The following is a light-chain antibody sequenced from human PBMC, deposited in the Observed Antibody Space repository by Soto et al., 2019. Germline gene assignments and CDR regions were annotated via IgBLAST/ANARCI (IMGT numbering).Light chain of an antibody. V-gene: IGKV3-20*01. J-gene: IGKJ1*01. Sequence: EVVLTQSTGTLPLSPGERATLSCRASQSVSSRFLACYQQKPGQAPRLLIYGASRRATGIPDRFSGSRSGTDFPLSISRLEPEDFEVYYCQQYGGSPWTFGQGTKVEIK. CDR3: QQYGGSPWT. CDR2: GAS. CDR1: QSVSSRF.